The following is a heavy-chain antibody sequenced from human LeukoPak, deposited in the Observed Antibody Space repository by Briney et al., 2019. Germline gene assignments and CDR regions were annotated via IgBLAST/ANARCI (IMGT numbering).Heavy chain of an antibody. CDR2: IYHSGST. J-gene: IGHJ5*02. CDR3: ARRYSSSWYWFDP. D-gene: IGHD6-13*01. CDR1: GGSISSGGYS. Sequence: SQTLSLTCAVSGGSISSGGYSWSWIRQPPGKGLEWIGYIYHSGSTYYNPSLKSRVTISVDTSKNRFSLKLSSVTAADTAVYYCARRYSSSWYWFDPWGQGTLVTVSS. V-gene: IGHV4-30-2*01.